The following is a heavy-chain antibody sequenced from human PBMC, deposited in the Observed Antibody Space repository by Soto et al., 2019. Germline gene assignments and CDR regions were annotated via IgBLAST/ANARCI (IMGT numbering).Heavy chain of an antibody. CDR1: GGTLSSYS. CDR2: IIPILGIA. D-gene: IGHD3-3*01. J-gene: IGHJ5*02. Sequence: ASVKVSSKASGGTLSSYSLSCVRQAPGQGLEWMGRIIPILGIANYAQKFQGRVTITADKSTSTAYMELSSLRSEDTAVYYCARELSGGHDFYNWFDPWGQGTLVTVSS. CDR3: ARELSGGHDFYNWFDP. V-gene: IGHV1-69*04.